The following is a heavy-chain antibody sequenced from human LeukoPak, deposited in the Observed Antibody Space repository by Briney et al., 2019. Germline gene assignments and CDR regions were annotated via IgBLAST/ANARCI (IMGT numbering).Heavy chain of an antibody. D-gene: IGHD6-13*01. J-gene: IGHJ4*02. CDR2: ISYDGSNE. V-gene: IGHV3-30*18. CDR1: GFTFSSYG. Sequence: GRSLRLSCAASGFTFSSYGMHWVRQAPGKGLEWVAVISYDGSNEYYADSVKGRFTISRDNSKNTLYLQMNSLRAEDTAVYYCAKLGSYSSSWYLDYWGQGTLVTVSS. CDR3: AKLGSYSSSWYLDY.